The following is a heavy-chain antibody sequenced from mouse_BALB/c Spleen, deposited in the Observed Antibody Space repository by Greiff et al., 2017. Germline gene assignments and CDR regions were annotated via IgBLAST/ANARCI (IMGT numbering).Heavy chain of an antibody. D-gene: IGHD1-1*01. CDR3: ARQAPFITTAFYAMDY. V-gene: IGHV3-2*02. J-gene: IGHJ4*01. Sequence: EVKLVESGPGLVKPSQSLSLTCTVTGYSITSDYAWNWIRQFPGNKLEWMGYISYSGSTSYNPSLKSRISITRDTSKNQFFLQLNSVTTEDTATYYCARQAPFITTAFYAMDYWGQGTSVTVSS. CDR2: ISYSGST. CDR1: GYSITSDYA.